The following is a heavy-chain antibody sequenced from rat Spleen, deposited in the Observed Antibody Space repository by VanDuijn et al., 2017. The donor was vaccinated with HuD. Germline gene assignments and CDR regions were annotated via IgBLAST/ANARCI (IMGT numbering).Heavy chain of an antibody. CDR1: GFTFSDFP. V-gene: IGHV5-7*01. Sequence: EVQLVESGGGPVQPGRSLRLSCAASGFTFSDFPMAWVRQTPQKGLEWVATISSVNFNTYYPDSVKGRFTISRDNAKSTLYLQMDSLGSEDTATYYCKKQGTGSYWHFDFWGPGTMVTVSS. D-gene: IGHD5-1*01. CDR3: KKQGTGSYWHFDF. CDR2: ISSVNFNT. J-gene: IGHJ1*01.